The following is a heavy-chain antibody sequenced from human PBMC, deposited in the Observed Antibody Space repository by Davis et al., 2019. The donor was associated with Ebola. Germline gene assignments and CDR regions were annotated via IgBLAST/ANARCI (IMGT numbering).Heavy chain of an antibody. CDR2: IRFDARDS. Sequence: GESLKISCAVSGFTFSNFGMHWVRQAPGKGLEWVAFIRFDARDSYYIDSVQDRFTISRDNSKNTMYLQMNSLRNEDTAVYYCARDPHGYTDDNDSWGQGTLVIVSS. J-gene: IGHJ4*02. CDR1: GFTFSNFG. V-gene: IGHV3-30*02. CDR3: ARDPHGYTDDNDS. D-gene: IGHD2-2*02.